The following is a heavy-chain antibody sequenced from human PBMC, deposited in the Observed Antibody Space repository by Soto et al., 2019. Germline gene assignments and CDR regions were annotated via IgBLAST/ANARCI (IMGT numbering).Heavy chain of an antibody. CDR3: ARGLQRRFGGYKGLGYHGMAV. CDR2: ISHSGST. Sequence: QVQLQQWGAGLLKPSETLSLTCAVYGGSFSDYFWSWIRQPPSKGLEWIGEISHSGSTSYNPSLKSRVTISVDTSKNQFFLNLSSVTAADTAVYYCARGLQRRFGGYKGLGYHGMAVWGQGTTVTVSS. CDR1: GGSFSDYF. D-gene: IGHD5-12*01. V-gene: IGHV4-34*01. J-gene: IGHJ6*02.